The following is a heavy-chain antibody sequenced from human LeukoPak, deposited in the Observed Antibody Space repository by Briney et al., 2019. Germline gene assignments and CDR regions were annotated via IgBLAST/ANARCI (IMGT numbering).Heavy chain of an antibody. Sequence: SETLPLTCTVSGGSISTYYWSWIRQPPGKELEWIGYIYYTGSTNYNPSLKSRVTISLGTSKNQFSLKLSSVTAADTAVYYCARDKSIDYIDVWGKGTTVTVSS. CDR1: GGSISTYY. D-gene: IGHD6-6*01. J-gene: IGHJ6*03. V-gene: IGHV4-59*01. CDR2: IYYTGST. CDR3: ARDKSIDYIDV.